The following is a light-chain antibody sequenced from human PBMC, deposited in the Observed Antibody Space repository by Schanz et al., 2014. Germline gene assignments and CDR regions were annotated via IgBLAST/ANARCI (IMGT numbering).Light chain of an antibody. V-gene: IGKV1-33*01. CDR2: DAS. CDR3: QQYGSPIT. Sequence: DIQMTQSPSSLSASVGDRVTITCQASQDISNYLNWYQQKPGKAPKLLIYDASNLETGVPSRFSGSDSGTAFTLTISRLEPEDFALYYCQQYGSPITFGQGTRLEIK. CDR1: QDISNY. J-gene: IGKJ5*01.